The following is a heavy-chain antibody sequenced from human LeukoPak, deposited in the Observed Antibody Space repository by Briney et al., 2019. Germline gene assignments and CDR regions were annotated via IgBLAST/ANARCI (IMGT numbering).Heavy chain of an antibody. D-gene: IGHD1-26*01. V-gene: IGHV3-48*04. J-gene: IGHJ4*02. CDR2: ISGSGSTI. CDR1: GFAFSSYS. CDR3: ARVGSRGYYFDY. Sequence: GGSLRLSCVGSGFAFSSYSMNWVRQAPGKGLEWVSYISGSGSTIYYADSVKGRFTISRDNANNSLCLQMNSLTAEDTAVFYCARVGSRGYYFDYWGQGTLVSVSS.